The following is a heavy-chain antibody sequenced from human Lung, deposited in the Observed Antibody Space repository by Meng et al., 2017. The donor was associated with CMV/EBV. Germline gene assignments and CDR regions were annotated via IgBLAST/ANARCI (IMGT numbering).Heavy chain of an antibody. D-gene: IGHD1-1*01. CDR3: ASLGAPTGQKVIRPASYYYNGLDV. J-gene: IGHJ6*02. Sequence: AESLKISCTGSVSTFTAYWVGWVRQMPGKVMKCMGPIYPGNSDTRYSPSFQGQVTTSTDKSIKTTYLQWSCLKSSDTAMYFCASLGAPTGQKVIRPASYYYNGLDVWGQGATVTVSS. CDR1: VSTFTAYW. CDR2: IYPGNSDT. V-gene: IGHV5-51*01.